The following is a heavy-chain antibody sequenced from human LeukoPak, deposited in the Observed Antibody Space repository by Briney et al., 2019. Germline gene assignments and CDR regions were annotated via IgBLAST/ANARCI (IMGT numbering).Heavy chain of an antibody. CDR2: ISWKSGSI. D-gene: IGHD1-26*01. CDR3: AKDTGWELLRSFDY. CDR1: GFTVSSNY. V-gene: IGHV3-9*01. J-gene: IGHJ4*02. Sequence: GGSLRLSCAASGFTVSSNYMSWVRQAPGKGLEWVSGISWKSGSIGYADSVKGRFTISRDNAKNSLYLQMNSLRAEDTAFYYCAKDTGWELLRSFDYWGQGTLVTVSS.